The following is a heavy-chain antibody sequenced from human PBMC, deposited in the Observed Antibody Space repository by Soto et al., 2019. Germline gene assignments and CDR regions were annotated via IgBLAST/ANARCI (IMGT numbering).Heavy chain of an antibody. D-gene: IGHD1-7*01. CDR3: ARRNWNYGAFDI. J-gene: IGHJ3*02. V-gene: IGHV3-23*01. Sequence: SLRLSCAASGFTFSSYAMSWVRQAPGKGLEWVSGISGSGSSSYYADSVKGRFTISRDNSKNTLYLQMNSLRAEDTAVYYCARRNWNYGAFDIWGQGTMVTVSS. CDR2: ISGSGSSS. CDR1: GFTFSSYA.